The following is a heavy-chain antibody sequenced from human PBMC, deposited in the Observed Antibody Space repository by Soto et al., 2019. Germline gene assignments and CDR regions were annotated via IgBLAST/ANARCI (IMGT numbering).Heavy chain of an antibody. CDR3: ARRYSAQDH. D-gene: IGHD5-18*01. CDR2: ISENSYHT. J-gene: IGHJ4*02. CDR1: GFAFENYY. V-gene: IGHV3-11*05. Sequence: QVKLVESGGGVVEPGGSLRLSCAVSGFAFENYYMTWIRQAPGKGLEWLSDISENSYHTNIADSIKGRFTISRDNAKKSLYLQMDGLRGEDTAVYYCARRYSAQDHWGRGTLVIVSS.